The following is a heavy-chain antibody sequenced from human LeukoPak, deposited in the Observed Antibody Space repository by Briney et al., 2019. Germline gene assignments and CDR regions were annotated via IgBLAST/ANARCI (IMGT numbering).Heavy chain of an antibody. CDR1: GFTFSSYE. Sequence: GGSLRLSCAASGFTFSSYEMNWVRQAPGKGLEWVSYISSSGSTIYYADSVKGRFTISRDNSKNTLYLQMNSLRAEDTAVYYCARGEGVVIMRGNYMDVWGKGTTVTVSS. D-gene: IGHD3-3*01. J-gene: IGHJ6*03. CDR3: ARGEGVVIMRGNYMDV. CDR2: ISSSGSTI. V-gene: IGHV3-48*03.